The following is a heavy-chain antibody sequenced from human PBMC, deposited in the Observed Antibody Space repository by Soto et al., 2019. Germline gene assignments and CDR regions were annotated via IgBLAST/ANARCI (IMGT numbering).Heavy chain of an antibody. D-gene: IGHD1-7*01. J-gene: IGHJ4*02. CDR2: IYWNDDK. CDR1: GFSLSTSGVG. Sequence: QITLKESGPTLVKPTQTLTLTCTFSGFSLSTSGVGVGWIRQPLGKALEWLALIYWNDDKRYSPSLKSRLTITKDTSKNQVVLIMTSMDPVDTATYYCAHSTPLYNWNSVGYFDYWGQGTLVTVSS. V-gene: IGHV2-5*01. CDR3: AHSTPLYNWNSVGYFDY.